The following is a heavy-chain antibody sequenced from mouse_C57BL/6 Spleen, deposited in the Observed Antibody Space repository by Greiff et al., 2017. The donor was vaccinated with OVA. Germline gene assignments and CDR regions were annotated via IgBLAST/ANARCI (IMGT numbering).Heavy chain of an antibody. Sequence: QVQLQQPGAELVLPGASVTLSCKASGYTFTSYWMHWVKQRPGQGLEWIGEFDPSDSYTNYNQKFKGKSTLTVDKSSSTAYMQLSSLTSEDSAVYYCASYGNYRAWFAYWGQGTLVTVSA. CDR2: FDPSDSYT. D-gene: IGHD2-1*01. J-gene: IGHJ3*01. CDR1: GYTFTSYW. CDR3: ASYGNYRAWFAY. V-gene: IGHV1-69*01.